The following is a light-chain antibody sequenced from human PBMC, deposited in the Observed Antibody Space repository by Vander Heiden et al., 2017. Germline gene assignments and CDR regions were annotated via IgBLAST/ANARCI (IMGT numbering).Light chain of an antibody. V-gene: IGKV1D-8*01. CDR2: AAS. CDR1: QGISSY. J-gene: IGKJ1*01. Sequence: VIWMTESPSLLSASAGDRVTISCQMSQGISSYLAWYQQKPGKAPELLIYAASNLQSGVPSRFSGSGSGTDFTLTISCLQSEDFATYYCQQYYSFPRTFGQGTKVEIK. CDR3: QQYYSFPRT.